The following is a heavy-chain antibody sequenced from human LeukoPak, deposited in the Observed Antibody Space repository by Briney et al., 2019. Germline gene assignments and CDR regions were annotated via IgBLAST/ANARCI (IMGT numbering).Heavy chain of an antibody. D-gene: IGHD2-21*02. J-gene: IGHJ4*02. CDR3: ARGDGVVVTAPSRY. Sequence: GASVKVSCKASGYTFTSYGISWARQAPGQGLEWMGWISAYNGNTNYAQKLQGRVTMTTDTSTSTAYMELRSLRSDDTAVYYCARGDGVVVTAPSRYWGQGTLVTVSS. V-gene: IGHV1-18*01. CDR2: ISAYNGNT. CDR1: GYTFTSYG.